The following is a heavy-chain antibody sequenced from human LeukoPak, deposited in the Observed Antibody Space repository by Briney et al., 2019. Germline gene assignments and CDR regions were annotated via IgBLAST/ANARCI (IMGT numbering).Heavy chain of an antibody. CDR3: ARETGNRGDY. V-gene: IGHV3-21*01. D-gene: IGHD1-1*01. Sequence: GGSLRLSCAASGFTFSSYSMNWVRQAPGKGLEWVSSISSSSSYIYFADSVKGRFTISRDNAKNSLYLQMNSLRAEGTAVYYCARETGNRGDYWGQGTLVTVSS. CDR2: ISSSSSYI. CDR1: GFTFSSYS. J-gene: IGHJ4*02.